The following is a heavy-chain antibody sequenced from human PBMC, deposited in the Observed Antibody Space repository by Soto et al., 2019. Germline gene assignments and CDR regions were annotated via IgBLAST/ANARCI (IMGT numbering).Heavy chain of an antibody. CDR1: GDSISSGDYY. CDR2: IYYSGNT. Sequence: LSLTCTVSGDSISSGDYYWSWIRQPPGKGLEWIGCIYYSGNTYYNPSLKRRFSISVDTSKNQFSLQLSSVTAADTAVYYCASHYRRRGWEWATEPLFDYWGQGTLVTVSS. J-gene: IGHJ4*02. V-gene: IGHV4-30-4*01. D-gene: IGHD6-19*01. CDR3: ASHYRRRGWEWATEPLFDY.